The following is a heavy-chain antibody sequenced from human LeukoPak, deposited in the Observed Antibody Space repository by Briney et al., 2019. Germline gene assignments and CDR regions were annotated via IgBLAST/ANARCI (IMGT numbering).Heavy chain of an antibody. CDR2: MNPNSGNT. V-gene: IGHV1-8*02. CDR3: AATNWFDH. Sequence: AXVKVSCKASGYTFTSYDINWVRRAPGQGLEWMGWMNPNSGNTVYAQKLQGRVTMTRNTSISTAYMELSRLRSEDTAVYYCAATNWFDHWGQGTLVTVSS. J-gene: IGHJ5*02. CDR1: GYTFTSYD.